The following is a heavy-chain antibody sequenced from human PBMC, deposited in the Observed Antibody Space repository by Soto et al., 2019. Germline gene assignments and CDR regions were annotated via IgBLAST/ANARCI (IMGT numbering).Heavy chain of an antibody. CDR2: IDPSDSYT. CDR1: GYSFTSYW. Sequence: PGESLKISCKGSGYSFTSYWISWVRQMPGKGLEWMGRIDPSDSYTNYSPSFQGHVTISADKSISTAYLQWSSLKASDTAMYYCASLFTYYYDSSGYYGGAFDIWGQGTMVTV. J-gene: IGHJ3*02. CDR3: ASLFTYYYDSSGYYGGAFDI. V-gene: IGHV5-10-1*01. D-gene: IGHD3-22*01.